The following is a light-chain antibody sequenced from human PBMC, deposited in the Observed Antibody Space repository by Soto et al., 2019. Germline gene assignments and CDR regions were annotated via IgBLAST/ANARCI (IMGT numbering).Light chain of an antibody. V-gene: IGLV4-69*01. J-gene: IGLJ3*02. CDR3: QTWGTGIQV. CDR1: SGHSSYA. CDR2: LNSDGSH. Sequence: QAVVTQSPSASASLGATVKLTCTLSSGHSSYAIAWHQQQPEKGPRYLMKLNSDGSHTKGDGIPARFSGSSSWAERYLTISSLQSGDEADYYCQTWGTGIQVFGGGTQLTVL.